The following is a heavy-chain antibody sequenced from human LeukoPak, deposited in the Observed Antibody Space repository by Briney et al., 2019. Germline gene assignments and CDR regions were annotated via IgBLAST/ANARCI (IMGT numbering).Heavy chain of an antibody. CDR3: AREYSGSYFDY. D-gene: IGHD1-26*01. CDR1: GFTFSTYW. Sequence: PGGSLRLSCAASGFTFSTYWMSWVRRAAGKGLEWVANIKQDGSEKYYVDSVKGRFTISRDNAKNSLYLQMNRLRAEDTAVYYCAREYSGSYFDYWGQGILVTVSS. J-gene: IGHJ4*02. CDR2: IKQDGSEK. V-gene: IGHV3-7*01.